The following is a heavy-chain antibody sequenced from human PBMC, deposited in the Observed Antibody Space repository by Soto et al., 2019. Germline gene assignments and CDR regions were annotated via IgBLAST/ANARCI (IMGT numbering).Heavy chain of an antibody. CDR3: ASRYGDHDY. D-gene: IGHD4-17*01. CDR2: IYHSGTT. CDR1: GGSISSTDYS. Sequence: KPSETLSLTCSVSGGSISSTDYSWGWNRQPPGKGLEWIGNIYHSGTTYYNPSLKSRVTVSVDRSKSQFSLRLSSVTAADTAVYYCASRYGDHDYWGQGILVTVSS. J-gene: IGHJ4*02. V-gene: IGHV4-30-2*01.